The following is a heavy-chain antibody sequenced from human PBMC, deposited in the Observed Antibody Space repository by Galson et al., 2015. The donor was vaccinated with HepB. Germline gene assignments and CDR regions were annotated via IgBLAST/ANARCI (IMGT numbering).Heavy chain of an antibody. D-gene: IGHD6-13*01. Sequence: SLRLSCAASGFTFSSYAMHWVRQAPGKGLEWVAVISYDGSHKHYADSVQGRFTISRDNSKNTLFLQMNSLRGEDTAVYYCAKGRYSSPHWGQGTLVTVSS. CDR1: GFTFSSYA. J-gene: IGHJ4*02. CDR3: AKGRYSSPH. V-gene: IGHV3-30*18. CDR2: ISYDGSHK.